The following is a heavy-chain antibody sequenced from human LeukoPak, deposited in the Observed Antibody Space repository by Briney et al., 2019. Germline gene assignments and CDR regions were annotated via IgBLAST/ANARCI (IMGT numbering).Heavy chain of an antibody. V-gene: IGHV3-66*01. CDR3: ARDLRKQGFWS. CDR2: IYSGERT. J-gene: IGHJ4*02. CDR1: GFNVSTNY. D-gene: IGHD3-3*01. Sequence: GGSLRLSCAASGFNVSTNYMSWVRQAPGRGLEWVSTIYSGERTDYADSVKDRFTISRDKTMNTLYLQMSRLRVEDTAVYYCARDLRKQGFWSWGQGTLVTVSS.